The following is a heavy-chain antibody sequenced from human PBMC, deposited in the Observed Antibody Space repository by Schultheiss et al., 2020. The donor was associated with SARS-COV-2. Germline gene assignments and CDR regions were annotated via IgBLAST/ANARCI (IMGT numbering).Heavy chain of an antibody. CDR2: IYHSGST. J-gene: IGHJ3*02. D-gene: IGHD3-10*01. CDR3: ARGALLLGEDAFDI. Sequence: SETLSLTCAVSGGSISSSNWWSWVRQPPGMGLEWIGEIYHSGSTNYNPSLKSRVTISVDKSKNQFSLKLSSVTAADTAVYYCARGALLLGEDAFDIWGQGTMVTVSS. V-gene: IGHV4-4*02. CDR1: GGSISSSNW.